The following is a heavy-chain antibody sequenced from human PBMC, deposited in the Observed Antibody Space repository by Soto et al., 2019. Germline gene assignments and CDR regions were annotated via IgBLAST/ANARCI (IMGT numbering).Heavy chain of an antibody. Sequence: QMQLVQSGPEVKKPGTSVKVSCKASGFTFTSSAVQWVRQARGQRLEWIGWIVVGSGNTNYAQKFQERVTITREMSKSTAYMELSSLRSEDTAVYYCAALYGDYVWYFDLWGRGTLVTVSS. CDR1: GFTFTSSA. D-gene: IGHD4-17*01. J-gene: IGHJ2*01. CDR2: IVVGSGNT. CDR3: AALYGDYVWYFDL. V-gene: IGHV1-58*01.